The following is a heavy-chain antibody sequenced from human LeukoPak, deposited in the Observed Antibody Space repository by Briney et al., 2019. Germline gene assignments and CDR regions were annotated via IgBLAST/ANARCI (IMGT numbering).Heavy chain of an antibody. CDR3: ARDDAPGRLAYSWNPYYYYYYGMDV. J-gene: IGHJ6*02. D-gene: IGHD1-20*01. CDR2: ISWNSGSI. Sequence: PGGSPRLSCAASGFTFDDYAMPWVRQAPGKGLEWVSGISWNSGSIGYADSVKGRFTISRDNAKNSLYLQMNSLRAEDTAVYYCARDDAPGRLAYSWNPYYYYYYGMDVWGQGTTVTVSS. V-gene: IGHV3-9*01. CDR1: GFTFDDYA.